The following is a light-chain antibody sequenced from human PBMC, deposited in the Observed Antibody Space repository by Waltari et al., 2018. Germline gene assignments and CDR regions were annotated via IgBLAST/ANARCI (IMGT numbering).Light chain of an antibody. Sequence: SYELTQPPSLSVSPGQTATIACSGDKLGDKYACWYQQKSGQSPVLVIFQDNKRPYGIPERFSGSNSGNTATLTISGIQAMDEADYFCQAWDNSAAVFGGGTRLTVL. J-gene: IGLJ3*02. V-gene: IGLV3-1*01. CDR1: KLGDKY. CDR2: QDN. CDR3: QAWDNSAAV.